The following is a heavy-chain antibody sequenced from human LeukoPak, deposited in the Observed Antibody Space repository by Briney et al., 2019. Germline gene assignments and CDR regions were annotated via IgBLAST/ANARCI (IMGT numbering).Heavy chain of an antibody. D-gene: IGHD3-22*01. V-gene: IGHV1-18*01. J-gene: IGHJ3*02. CDR3: ARDVRGTTYYYDSLGAFDI. CDR2: IRANNGNT. CDR1: GYTFTSYG. Sequence: ASVKVSCKASGYTFTSYGISWVRQAPGQGLEWIGWIRANNGNTNYAQKLQGRVTMTTDTSTSTAYMELRSLRSDDTAVYYCARDVRGTTYYYDSLGAFDIWGQGTMVTVSS.